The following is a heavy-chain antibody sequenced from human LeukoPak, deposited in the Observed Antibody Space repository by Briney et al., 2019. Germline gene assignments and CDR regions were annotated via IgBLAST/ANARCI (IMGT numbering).Heavy chain of an antibody. CDR1: GGSISSSSYY. V-gene: IGHV4-39*01. D-gene: IGHD5-18*01. CDR3: ARHGLDTAMMNYYYYYMDV. J-gene: IGHJ6*03. CDR2: IYYSGST. Sequence: SETLSLTCTVSGGSISSSSYYWGWLRQPPGKGLEWIGSIYYSGSTYYNPSLKSRVTISVDTSKNQFSLKLSPVTAADTAMYYCARHGLDTAMMNYYYYYMDVWGKGTTVTVSS.